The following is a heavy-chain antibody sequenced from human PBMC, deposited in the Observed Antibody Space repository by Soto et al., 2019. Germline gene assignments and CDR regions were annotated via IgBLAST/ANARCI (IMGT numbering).Heavy chain of an antibody. J-gene: IGHJ6*02. CDR2: IIPIFGTA. V-gene: IGHV1-69*13. CDR1: GGAFSSYA. D-gene: IGHD3-10*01. CDR3: ARERVPMVRGVIGYYYYGMDV. Sequence: SVKVSCKASGGAFSSYAISWVRQAPGQGRAWTGGIIPIFGTANYAQKFQGRVTITADESTSTAYMELSSLRSEDTAVYYCARERVPMVRGVIGYYYYGMDVWGQGTTVTVSS.